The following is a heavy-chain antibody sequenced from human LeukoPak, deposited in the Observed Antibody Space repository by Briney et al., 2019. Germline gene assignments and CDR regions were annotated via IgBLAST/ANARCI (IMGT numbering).Heavy chain of an antibody. CDR2: IYPGDSDT. J-gene: IGHJ4*02. D-gene: IGHD6-13*01. Sequence: GESLKISCKGSGYSFTSYWIGWVRQMPGKGLEWMGIIYPGDSDTRYSPSFRGQVTISADKSISTAYLQWSSLEASDTAIYYCARRYSSSWYGDYWGQGTLVTVSS. V-gene: IGHV5-51*01. CDR1: GYSFTSYW. CDR3: ARRYSSSWYGDY.